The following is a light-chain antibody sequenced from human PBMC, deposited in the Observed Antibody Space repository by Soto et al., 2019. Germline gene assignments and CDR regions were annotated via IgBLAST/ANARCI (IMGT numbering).Light chain of an antibody. J-gene: IGLJ1*01. CDR1: SSDVGGYNY. CDR2: DVR. CDR3: SSYTTISTYV. V-gene: IGLV2-14*03. Sequence: VLTQPASVSGSPGQSITISCTGTSSDVGGYNYVSWYQQHPGKAPKLMIYDVRNRPSGVSNRFSGSKSVNTASLTISGLQAEDEADYYCSSYTTISTYVFGTGTKVTVL.